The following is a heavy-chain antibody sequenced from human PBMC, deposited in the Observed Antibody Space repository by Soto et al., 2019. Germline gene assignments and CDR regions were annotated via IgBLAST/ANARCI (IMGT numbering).Heavy chain of an antibody. J-gene: IGHJ4*02. V-gene: IGHV3-15*07. CDR3: TTDSYSSTIIVRFDY. CDR1: GFTFSNAW. CDR2: IKSKTDGGTT. Sequence: GGSLRLSCAASGFTFSNAWINWVRQAPGKGLEWVGRIKSKTDGGTTDYAAPLKGRFAVSRDDSRNMVYLQMNSLKTEDTCIFYCTTDSYSSTIIVRFDYWGQGTVVTVSS. D-gene: IGHD1-26*01.